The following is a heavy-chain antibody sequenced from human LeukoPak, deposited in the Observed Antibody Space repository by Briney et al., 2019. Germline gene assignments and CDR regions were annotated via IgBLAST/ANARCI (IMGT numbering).Heavy chain of an antibody. CDR2: VFPSGST. V-gene: IGHV4-61*02. D-gene: IGHD1-1*01. CDR1: GGSISSGSYY. Sequence: SETLSLICTVSGGSISSGSYYWTWIRQPAGNGLEWIGRVFPSGSTNYNPSLKSRVTVSVDTSKNQFSLKLSSVTAADTAVYYCARVFFYNDANFIDLWGRGTLVTVSS. J-gene: IGHJ2*01. CDR3: ARVFFYNDANFIDL.